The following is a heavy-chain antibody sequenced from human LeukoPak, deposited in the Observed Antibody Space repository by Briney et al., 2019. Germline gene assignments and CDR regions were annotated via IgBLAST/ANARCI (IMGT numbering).Heavy chain of an antibody. CDR3: ARGSHYYGSGSYSSSWYPY. CDR1: GGYFSGYY. V-gene: IGHV4-34*01. Sequence: SETLSLTCAVYGGYFSGYYWSWIRQPPGKGLEWIGKINHSGSTNYNTSLKSRVTISVDTSKNQFSLKLSSVTAADTAVYYCARGSHYYGSGSYSSSWYPYWGQGNLVTVSS. J-gene: IGHJ4*02. CDR2: INHSGST. D-gene: IGHD3-10*01.